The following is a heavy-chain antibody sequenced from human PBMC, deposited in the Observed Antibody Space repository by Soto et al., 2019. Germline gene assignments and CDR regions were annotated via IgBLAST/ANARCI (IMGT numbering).Heavy chain of an antibody. V-gene: IGHV3-33*01. D-gene: IGHD6-19*01. Sequence: QVQLVESGGGVVQPGRSLRLSCAASGFTFSSYGMHWVRQAPGKGLGGVAVIWYDGSNKYYAASVKGRFTISRDNSKNTLYLQMNSLRAEDTAVYYCARDRVIAVAGGMDVWGQGTTVTVSS. CDR3: ARDRVIAVAGGMDV. CDR1: GFTFSSYG. J-gene: IGHJ6*02. CDR2: IWYDGSNK.